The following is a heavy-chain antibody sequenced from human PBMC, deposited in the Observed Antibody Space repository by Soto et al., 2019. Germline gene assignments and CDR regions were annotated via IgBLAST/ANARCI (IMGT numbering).Heavy chain of an antibody. D-gene: IGHD3-16*02. CDR1: GDSITNSNYY. CDR3: AGRNSLASVSLNFRELSNYKWIDP. Sequence: QLQLQESGPGLVKPSETLSLTCTVSGDSITNSNYYWGWFRQPPGKGLEWIASIYYIGSTYYNPSLKSRVTISVDTSNNQFSLNLNSATASDTAVYYCAGRNSLASVSLNFRELSNYKWIDPWGPGTLVTVSS. J-gene: IGHJ5*02. V-gene: IGHV4-39*01. CDR2: IYYIGST.